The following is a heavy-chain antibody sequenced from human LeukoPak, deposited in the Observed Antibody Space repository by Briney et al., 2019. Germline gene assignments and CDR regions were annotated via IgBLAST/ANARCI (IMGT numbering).Heavy chain of an antibody. J-gene: IGHJ3*02. V-gene: IGHV3-33*01. CDR2: IWHDGSKK. CDR1: GFTFRSYG. D-gene: IGHD2-21*01. Sequence: PGGSLRLSCAASGFTFRSYGMHWVRQAPGKGLEWVAVIWHDGSKKDYADSVKGRFTISRDNSKNTLYLQMNSLRAEDTAVYYCARDFNLSPYSGDDAFDIWGQGTMVTVSS. CDR3: ARDFNLSPYSGDDAFDI.